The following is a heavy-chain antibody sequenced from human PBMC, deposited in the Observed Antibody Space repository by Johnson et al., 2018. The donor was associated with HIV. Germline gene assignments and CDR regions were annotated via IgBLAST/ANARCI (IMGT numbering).Heavy chain of an antibody. CDR3: ARERVGVVAAAGPVGDASDI. J-gene: IGHJ3*02. Sequence: VQLVESGGGVVRPGGSLRLSCAASGFTFDDYGMNWVRQAPGKGLEWVSVIYSGGGTYYADSVKGRFTISRDNSKNTLYLQMSSLRVEDTAVYYCARERVGVVAAAGPVGDASDIWGQGTMVTVSS. V-gene: IGHV3-66*01. CDR2: IYSGGGT. CDR1: GFTFDDYG. D-gene: IGHD6-13*01.